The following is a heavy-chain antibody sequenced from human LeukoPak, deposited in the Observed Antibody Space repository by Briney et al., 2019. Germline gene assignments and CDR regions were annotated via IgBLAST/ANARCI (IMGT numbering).Heavy chain of an antibody. CDR1: GFTFSSYA. Sequence: GGSLRLSCAASGFTFSSYAMSWVRQAPGEGLEWVSGISAGGDTTYTADSVKGRFTISRDNSKNTLYLQMNSLRAEDTAVYYCAKMVHTEQWLVPFDYWGQGTLVTVSS. CDR3: AKMVHTEQWLVPFDY. D-gene: IGHD6-19*01. CDR2: ISAGGDTT. V-gene: IGHV3-23*01. J-gene: IGHJ4*02.